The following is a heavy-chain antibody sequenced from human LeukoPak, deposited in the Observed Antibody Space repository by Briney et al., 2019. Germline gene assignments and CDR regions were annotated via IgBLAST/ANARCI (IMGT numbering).Heavy chain of an antibody. J-gene: IGHJ4*02. CDR1: GFTVSNSF. Sequence: GGSLRLPCAASGFTVSNSFMTWVRQAPGKGLEWVSVIYSGGDTYYTDSVKGRFTISRDHSKNTLFLQMNSLRADDTAVYYCAKTGGPWDWGQGTLVTVSS. CDR3: AKTGGPWD. V-gene: IGHV3-53*01. D-gene: IGHD7-27*01. CDR2: IYSGGDT.